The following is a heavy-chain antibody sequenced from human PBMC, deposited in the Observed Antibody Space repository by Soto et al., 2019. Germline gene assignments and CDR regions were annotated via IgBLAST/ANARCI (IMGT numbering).Heavy chain of an antibody. Sequence: PGSSLGLSCAASGFSFSEYSMTWVRKAPGKGLQWVSAISGDTATTHYADSVKGRFTISRDNSRDTLYLQMNSLRVEDTAIYYCAKPLQQWLLQGSGVDFWGQGSTVSVSS. V-gene: IGHV3-23*01. CDR1: GFSFSEYS. J-gene: IGHJ6*02. CDR3: AKPLQQWLLQGSGVDF. CDR2: ISGDTATT. D-gene: IGHD6-19*01.